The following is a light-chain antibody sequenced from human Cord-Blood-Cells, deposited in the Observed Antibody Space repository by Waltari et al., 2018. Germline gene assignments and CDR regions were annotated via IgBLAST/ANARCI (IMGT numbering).Light chain of an antibody. J-gene: IGKJ4*01. CDR3: QQYDNLPLT. V-gene: IGKV1-33*01. Sequence: DIQMTQSPSSLSASVGDRVTITCQASQDISNYLNWYQQKPGKSPKLLIYDAYNLETGVPSMFSGSGSGTDCTFTISRLQPEDIATSYCQQYDNLPLTFGGGTKVEIK. CDR1: QDISNY. CDR2: DAY.